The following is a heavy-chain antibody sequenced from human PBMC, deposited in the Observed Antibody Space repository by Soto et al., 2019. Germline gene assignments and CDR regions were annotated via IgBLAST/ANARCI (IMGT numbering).Heavy chain of an antibody. CDR3: ASLRFLEWFNWFDP. Sequence: GGSLRLSCAASGFTFSSYWMSWVRQAPGKGLEWVANIKQDGSEKYYVDSVKGRFTISRDNAKNSLYLQMNSLRAEDTAVYYCASLRFLEWFNWFDPWGQGTLVTVSS. CDR1: GFTFSSYW. V-gene: IGHV3-7*01. D-gene: IGHD3-3*01. J-gene: IGHJ5*02. CDR2: IKQDGSEK.